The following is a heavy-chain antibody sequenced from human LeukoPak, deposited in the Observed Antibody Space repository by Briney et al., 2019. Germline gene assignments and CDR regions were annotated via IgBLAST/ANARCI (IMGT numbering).Heavy chain of an antibody. V-gene: IGHV1-2*02. J-gene: IGHJ6*03. Sequence: ASVKVSCKASGYTFTGYYMHWVRQAPGQGLEWMGWINPNSGGTNYAQKFQGRVTMTRDMSISTAYMELSRLRSDDTAVYYCASSRIKARYYYYMDVWGKGTTVTVSS. CDR1: GYTFTGYY. CDR3: ASSRIKARYYYYMDV. CDR2: INPNSGGT.